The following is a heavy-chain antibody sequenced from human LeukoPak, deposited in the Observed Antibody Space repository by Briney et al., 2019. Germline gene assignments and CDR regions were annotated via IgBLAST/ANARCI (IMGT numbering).Heavy chain of an antibody. D-gene: IGHD6-6*01. CDR2: IYTSGST. J-gene: IGHJ4*02. V-gene: IGHV4-4*07. CDR1: GGSISSYY. Sequence: SETLSLTCTVSGGSISSYYWSWIRQPAGKGLEWIGRIYTSGSTNYNPSLKSRVTMSVDTSKNQFSLKLSSVTAADTAVYYCASPKYSSSPLDYWGQGTLVTVSS. CDR3: ASPKYSSSPLDY.